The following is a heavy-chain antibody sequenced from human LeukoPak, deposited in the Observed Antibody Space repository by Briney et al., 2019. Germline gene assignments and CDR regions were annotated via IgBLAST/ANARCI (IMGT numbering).Heavy chain of an antibody. V-gene: IGHV4-39*01. Sequence: SETLSLTCTVSGGSISSSSYYWGWIRQPPGKGLEWIGSIYYSGSTYYNPSLKSRVTISVDTSKNQFSLKLSSVTAADTAVYYCARHGRDSSWHRGGTSYYFDYWGQGTLVTVSS. CDR2: IYYSGST. J-gene: IGHJ4*02. CDR1: GGSISSSSYY. CDR3: ARHGRDSSWHRGGTSYYFDY. D-gene: IGHD6-13*01.